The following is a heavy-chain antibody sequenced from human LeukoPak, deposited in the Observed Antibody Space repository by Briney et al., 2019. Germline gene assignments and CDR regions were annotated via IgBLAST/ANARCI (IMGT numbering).Heavy chain of an antibody. CDR1: GGSFSDYY. J-gene: IGHJ4*02. CDR3: ARDLTPYSSSSGGFDY. D-gene: IGHD6-6*01. CDR2: INHSGGT. Sequence: TSETLSLTCAVYGGSFSDYYWSWIRQPPGKGLEWIGEINHSGGTNYNPSLKSRITISVDTSKIQFSLRLSSVTAADTAVYYCARDLTPYSSSSGGFDYWGQGTLVTVSS. V-gene: IGHV4-34*01.